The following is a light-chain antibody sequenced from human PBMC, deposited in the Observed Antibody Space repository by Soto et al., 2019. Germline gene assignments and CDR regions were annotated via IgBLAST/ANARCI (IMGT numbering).Light chain of an antibody. Sequence: DIQMTQSPSSLSASVGDRVTITCRSSQGIREDLGWYQQKPGKAPKRLIYAASSLQSGVPSRFSGSGSGTEFTLTISSLQPDDFATYYCQHYNSYSEAFGQGTKVDIK. CDR2: AAS. CDR3: QHYNSYSEA. V-gene: IGKV1-17*01. CDR1: QGIRED. J-gene: IGKJ1*01.